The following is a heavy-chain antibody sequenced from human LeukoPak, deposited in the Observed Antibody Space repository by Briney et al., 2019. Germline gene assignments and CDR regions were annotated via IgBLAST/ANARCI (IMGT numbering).Heavy chain of an antibody. V-gene: IGHV4-59*08. CDR2: IYYNGNT. CDR1: GGSISTYY. J-gene: IGHJ4*02. D-gene: IGHD2-21*02. CDR3: ANLGGGWPFVVVTA. Sequence: SETLSLTCTVSGGSISTYYWNWIRQPPGKGLEWIGYIYYNGNTNNNPSLKSRVTTSVDTSKNQFSLKLSSVTAADTAVYYCANLGGGWPFVVVTAWGQGTLVTVSS.